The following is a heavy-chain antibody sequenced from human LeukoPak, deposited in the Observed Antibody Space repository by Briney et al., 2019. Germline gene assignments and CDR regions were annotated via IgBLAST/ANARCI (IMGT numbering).Heavy chain of an antibody. V-gene: IGHV3-21*01. CDR1: GFTFSSYS. Sequence: GGSLRLSCAASGFTFSSYSMNWVRQAPGKGLEWVSSISSRSSYIYYADSVKGRFTISRDNAKNSLYLQMNSLRAEDTAVYYCARASRFDYGSGSFWFDPWGQGTLVTVSS. D-gene: IGHD3-10*01. J-gene: IGHJ5*02. CDR3: ARASRFDYGSGSFWFDP. CDR2: ISSRSSYI.